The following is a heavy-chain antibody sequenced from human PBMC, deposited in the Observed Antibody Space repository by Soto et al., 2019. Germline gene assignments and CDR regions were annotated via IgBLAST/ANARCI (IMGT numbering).Heavy chain of an antibody. D-gene: IGHD7-27*01. V-gene: IGHV1-69*06. Sequence: QVQLVQSGAEVKKPGSSVKVSCKASGGTFSNYAISWVRQAPGEGLEWMGGITPMFRTVKYALKFQGRVTITADKSTTTAYMELSSLRSEDTAVYYCARQPYRYTKSWGFYCGLDVWGQGTTVTVSS. CDR1: GGTFSNYA. J-gene: IGHJ6*02. CDR3: ARQPYRYTKSWGFYCGLDV. CDR2: ITPMFRTV.